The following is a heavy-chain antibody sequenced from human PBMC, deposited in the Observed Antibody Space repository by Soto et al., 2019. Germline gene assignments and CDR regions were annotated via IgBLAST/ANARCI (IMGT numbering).Heavy chain of an antibody. CDR1: GFSLSTSGVS. V-gene: IGHV2-5*02. CDR3: AHRRPLDQGFAY. Sequence: QITLKESGPTLVKPTQTLTLTCTFSGFSLSTSGVSVGWIRQPPGRALEWLAVIYWDDDKHYIPSLKSRLTITKDTSTNQVVLTITDMDPVDTATYYCAHRRPLDQGFAYWGQGTLVTVSS. CDR2: IYWDDDK. J-gene: IGHJ4*02.